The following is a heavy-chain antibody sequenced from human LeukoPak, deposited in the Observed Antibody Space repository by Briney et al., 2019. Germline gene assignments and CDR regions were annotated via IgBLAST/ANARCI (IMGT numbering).Heavy chain of an antibody. Sequence: ASVKVSCRASGYTFTSYDINWVRQATGQGLEWMGWMNPNSGNTGYAQKFQGRVTITRNTSISTAYMELSSLRSEDTAVYYCARGSRGYSYGSYYYYMDVWGKGTTVTVSS. CDR2: MNPNSGNT. CDR3: ARGSRGYSYGSYYYYMDV. V-gene: IGHV1-8*03. D-gene: IGHD5-18*01. J-gene: IGHJ6*03. CDR1: GYTFTSYD.